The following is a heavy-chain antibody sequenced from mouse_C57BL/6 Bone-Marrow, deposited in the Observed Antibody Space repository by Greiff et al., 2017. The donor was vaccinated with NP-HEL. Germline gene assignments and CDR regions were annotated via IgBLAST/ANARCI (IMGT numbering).Heavy chain of an antibody. CDR1: GFNIKNTY. Sequence: VQLKESVAELVRPGASVKLSCTASGFNIKNTYMHWVKQRPEQGLEWIGRIDPANGNTKYAPKFQGKATITADTSSNTAYLQLSSLTSEDTAIYYCAPTMVTTPYFDYWGQGTTLTVSS. J-gene: IGHJ2*01. CDR3: APTMVTTPYFDY. CDR2: IDPANGNT. V-gene: IGHV14-3*01. D-gene: IGHD2-9*01.